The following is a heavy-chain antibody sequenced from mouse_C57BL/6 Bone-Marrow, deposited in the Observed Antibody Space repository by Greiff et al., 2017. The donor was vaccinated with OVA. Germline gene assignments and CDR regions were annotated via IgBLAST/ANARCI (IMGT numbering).Heavy chain of an antibody. D-gene: IGHD4-1*01. V-gene: IGHV1-5*01. CDR3: TRTPNWASYWYFDV. CDR1: GYTFTSYW. J-gene: IGHJ1*03. CDR2: IYPGNSDT. Sequence: VQLQQSGTVLARPGASVKMSCKTSGYTFTSYWMHWVKQRPGQGLEWIGAIYPGNSDTSYNQKFKGKAKLTAVTSASTAYMELSSLTNEDSAVYYCTRTPNWASYWYFDVWGTGTTVTVSS.